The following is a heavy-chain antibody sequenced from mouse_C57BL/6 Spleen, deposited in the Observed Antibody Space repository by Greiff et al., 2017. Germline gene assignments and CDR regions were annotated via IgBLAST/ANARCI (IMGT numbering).Heavy chain of an antibody. Sequence: QVQLKESGAELVRPGASVTLSCKASGYTFTDYEMHWVKQTPVHGLEWIGAIDPETGGTAYNQKFKGKAILTADKSSSTAYMELRSLTSEDSAVYYCTRTDYGSSYFDYWGQGTTRTVSS. V-gene: IGHV1-15*01. CDR3: TRTDYGSSYFDY. CDR2: IDPETGGT. D-gene: IGHD1-1*01. J-gene: IGHJ2*01. CDR1: GYTFTDYE.